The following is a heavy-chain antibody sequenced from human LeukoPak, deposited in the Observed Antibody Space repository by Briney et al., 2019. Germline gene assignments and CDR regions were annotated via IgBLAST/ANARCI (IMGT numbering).Heavy chain of an antibody. V-gene: IGHV1-46*01. Sequence: GASVKVSCKASGYTFTSYAVNWVRQAPGQGLEWMGIINPSGGSTSYAQKFQGRVTMTRDTSTSTVYMELSSLRSEDTAVYYCAAGIAAPEPFHWGQGTLVTVSS. CDR3: AAGIAAPEPFH. J-gene: IGHJ4*02. CDR2: INPSGGST. D-gene: IGHD6-13*01. CDR1: GYTFTSYA.